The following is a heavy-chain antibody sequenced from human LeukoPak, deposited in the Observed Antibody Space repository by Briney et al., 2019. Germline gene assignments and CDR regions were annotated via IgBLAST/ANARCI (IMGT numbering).Heavy chain of an antibody. Sequence: GESLKISCKDSGDSFTTYWFGWVRQMPGKGLEWMGVIYPDDSDTRYSPSFQGQVTISADKSISIAYLQWSSLKASDTAMYYCARRPAGQCSISSCHAFDYWGQGTLVTVSS. CDR1: GDSFTTYW. J-gene: IGHJ4*02. CDR3: ARRPAGQCSISSCHAFDY. CDR2: IYPDDSDT. V-gene: IGHV5-51*01. D-gene: IGHD2-15*01.